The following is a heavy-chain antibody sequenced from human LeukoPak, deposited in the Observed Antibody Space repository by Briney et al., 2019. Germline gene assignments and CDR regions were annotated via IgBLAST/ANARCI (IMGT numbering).Heavy chain of an antibody. J-gene: IGHJ3*01. CDR2: IRSKANNYAT. V-gene: IGHV3-73*01. Sequence: GGSLRLSCAASGFTFSGSSMHWVRQASGKGLEWVGRIRSKANNYATAYAASVKGRFTISRDDSKNTVYLQMNSLKTEDTAIYYCTPWQSDAFDFWGQGAMVTVSS. CDR3: TPWQSDAFDF. CDR1: GFTFSGSS. D-gene: IGHD5-24*01.